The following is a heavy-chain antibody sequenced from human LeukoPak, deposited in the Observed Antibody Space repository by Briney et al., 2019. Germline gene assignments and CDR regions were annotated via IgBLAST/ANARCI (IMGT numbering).Heavy chain of an antibody. J-gene: IGHJ4*02. CDR3: ARRRGWPNYFDY. CDR2: MNPNSGNT. V-gene: IGHV1-8*01. D-gene: IGHD6-19*01. Sequence: ASVQDSCKASGYTFTSYDINWVRQATGQGLEWVGWMNPNSGNTGYAQKFQGRVTMTRNTSISTAYMELSSLRAEDTAVYYCARRRGWPNYFDYWGQGTLATVSS. CDR1: GYTFTSYD.